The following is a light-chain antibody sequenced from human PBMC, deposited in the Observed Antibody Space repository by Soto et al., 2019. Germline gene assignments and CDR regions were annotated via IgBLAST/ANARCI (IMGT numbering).Light chain of an antibody. Sequence: QSALTQPTSVSGSPGQSITISCTGTSSDLGSYDFVSWFQQHPGKAPKLMIYDVTNRPSGVSYRFSGSKSGNTASLTISGLQAEDEADYYCSSFTTTNTWVFGGGTKLTVL. CDR1: SSDLGSYDF. J-gene: IGLJ3*02. CDR3: SSFTTTNTWV. CDR2: DVT. V-gene: IGLV2-14*01.